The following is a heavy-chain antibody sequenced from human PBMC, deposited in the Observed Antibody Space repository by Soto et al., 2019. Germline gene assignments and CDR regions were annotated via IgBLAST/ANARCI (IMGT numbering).Heavy chain of an antibody. D-gene: IGHD3-22*01. V-gene: IGHV3-30-3*01. Sequence: QVQLVESGGGVVQPGRSLRLSCAASGFTFSSYAMHWVRQAPGKGLEWVAVISYDGSNKYYADSVKGRFTISRDNSKNPLYLQMNSLRAEDTAVYYCARADSSGYYRYGMDVWGQGTTVTVSS. CDR3: ARADSSGYYRYGMDV. J-gene: IGHJ6*02. CDR2: ISYDGSNK. CDR1: GFTFSSYA.